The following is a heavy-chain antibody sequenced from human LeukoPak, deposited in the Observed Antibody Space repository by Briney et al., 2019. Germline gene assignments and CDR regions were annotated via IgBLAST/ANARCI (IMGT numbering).Heavy chain of an antibody. D-gene: IGHD3-22*01. CDR2: ISSSSSTI. Sequence: GGSLRLSCAASGFTFSSYSMNWVRQAPGKGLEWVSYISSSSSTIYYADSVKGRFTISRDNAKNSLYLQMNSLRAEDTAVYYCARDTTMIVVERFDCWGQGTLVTVSS. CDR1: GFTFSSYS. V-gene: IGHV3-48*01. J-gene: IGHJ4*02. CDR3: ARDTTMIVVERFDC.